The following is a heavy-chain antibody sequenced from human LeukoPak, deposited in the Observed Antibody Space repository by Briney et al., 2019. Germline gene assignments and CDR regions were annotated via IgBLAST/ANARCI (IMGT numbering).Heavy chain of an antibody. CDR2: IIPIFGTA. CDR1: GGTFSSYA. CDR3: ARDLHGDYVANYFDH. D-gene: IGHD4-17*01. Sequence: ASVKVSCKASGGTFSSYAISWVRQAPGQGLEWMGRIIPIFGTANYAQKFQGRVTITTDESTSTAYMELSSLRSEDTAVYYCARDLHGDYVANYFDHWGQGTLVTVSS. J-gene: IGHJ4*02. V-gene: IGHV1-69*05.